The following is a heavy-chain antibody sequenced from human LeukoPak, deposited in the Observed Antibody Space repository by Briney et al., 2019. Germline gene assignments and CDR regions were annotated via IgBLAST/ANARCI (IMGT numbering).Heavy chain of an antibody. J-gene: IGHJ4*02. CDR1: GFTFSSYA. CDR2: ISGSGGST. CDR3: AKGGVYCGGDCYYFDY. V-gene: IGHV3-23*01. D-gene: IGHD2-21*02. Sequence: SGGSLRLSCAASGFTFSSYAMSWVRQTPGKGLEWVSAISGSGGSTYYADSVKGRFTISRDNSKNTLYLQMNSLRAEDTAVYYCAKGGVYCGGDCYYFDYWGQGTLVTVSS.